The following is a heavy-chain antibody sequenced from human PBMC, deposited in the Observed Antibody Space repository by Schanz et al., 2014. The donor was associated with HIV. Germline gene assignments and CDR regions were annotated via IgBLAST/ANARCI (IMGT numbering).Heavy chain of an antibody. D-gene: IGHD5-18*01. J-gene: IGHJ5*02. Sequence: ELQLVESGGGVVQPGRSLRLSCAASGFTFSTNDMHWVRQAPGKGLEWVAYISSSGSTIYYAGSVKGRFTISRDNSRNALYLHMNSLRADDTAIYYCVKAYSSGFSGAGSWGQGALVTVSS. CDR3: VKAYSSGFSGAGS. V-gene: IGHV3-48*01. CDR2: ISSSGSTI. CDR1: GFTFSTND.